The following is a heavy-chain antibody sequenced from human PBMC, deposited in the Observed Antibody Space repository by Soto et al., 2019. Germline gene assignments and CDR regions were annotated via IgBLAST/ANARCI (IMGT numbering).Heavy chain of an antibody. D-gene: IGHD2-8*01. CDR3: ARQVVLMLYAISGYFDY. CDR2: IYYSGST. Sequence: SETLSLICTVSGGSISSSSYYWGWIRQPPGKVLEWIGSIYYSGSTYYNPSLKSPVTISVHTSKNQFSLKLSSVTAADTAVYYCARQVVLMLYAISGYFDYCGQGPLVTVCS. CDR1: GGSISSSSYY. J-gene: IGHJ4*02. V-gene: IGHV4-39*01.